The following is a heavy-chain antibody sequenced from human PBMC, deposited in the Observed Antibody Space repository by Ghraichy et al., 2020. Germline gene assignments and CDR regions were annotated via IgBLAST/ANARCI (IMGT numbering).Heavy chain of an antibody. J-gene: IGHJ6*02. CDR1: GLMFSPNT. CDR2: ISSSTRYI. D-gene: IGHD6-19*01. CDR3: SRGGGAGTPVLYHMDV. Sequence: GESLNICCVASGLMFSPNTMNWVRQAPGKGLEWVSSISSSTRYIYYADSVKGRFTISRDNAQNSLYLQMNSLRAEDTAVYYCSRGGGAGTPVLYHMDVWGLGTTVTVSS. V-gene: IGHV3-21*01.